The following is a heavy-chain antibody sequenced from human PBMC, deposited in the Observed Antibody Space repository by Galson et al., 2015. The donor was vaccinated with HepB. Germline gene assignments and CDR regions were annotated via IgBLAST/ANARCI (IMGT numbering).Heavy chain of an antibody. CDR3: ARERLGIEVSLFDP. D-gene: IGHD5/OR15-5a*01. CDR2: TYYRTKWYS. V-gene: IGHV6-1*01. CDR1: GDSVSRNTAS. J-gene: IGHJ5*02. Sequence: CAISGDSVSRNTASWNWIRQSPSRGLEWLGRTYYRTKWYSDSAVSVRSRITVNADTSKNQFSLQLNSVTPEDTAVYYCARERLGIEVSLFDPWGQGSLVIVSS.